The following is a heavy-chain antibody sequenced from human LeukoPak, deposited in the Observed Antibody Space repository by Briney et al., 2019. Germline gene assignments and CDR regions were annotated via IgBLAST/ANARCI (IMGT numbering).Heavy chain of an antibody. D-gene: IGHD6-19*01. CDR3: AAAVAGTPPYYFYAMDV. J-gene: IGHJ6*02. V-gene: IGHV3-23*01. CDR1: GFALSNYA. Sequence: PGGSLRLSCVASGFALSNYALTWVRQAPGKGLEWVSVISGSGGTTHYADSVKGRFTISRDNSKNTLYLHMNSLRAEDTAVYYCAAAVAGTPPYYFYAMDVWGQGTTVTVSS. CDR2: ISGSGGTT.